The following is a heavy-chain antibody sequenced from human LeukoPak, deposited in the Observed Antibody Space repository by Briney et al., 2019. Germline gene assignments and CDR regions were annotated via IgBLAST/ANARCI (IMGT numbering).Heavy chain of an antibody. CDR1: GFTLSSYW. Sequence: TGGSLRLSCEASGFTLSSYWMNWVRQAPGKGLEWVANIKQDGSEKYYVDSVKGRFTISRDNAEKSLYLQMNSLRAEDTAAYYCVRGSGWLTDYWGQGTLVTVSS. CDR2: IKQDGSEK. J-gene: IGHJ4*02. CDR3: VRGSGWLTDY. D-gene: IGHD6-19*01. V-gene: IGHV3-7*01.